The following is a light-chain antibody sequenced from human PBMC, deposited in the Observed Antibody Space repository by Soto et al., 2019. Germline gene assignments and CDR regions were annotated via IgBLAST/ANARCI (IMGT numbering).Light chain of an antibody. CDR3: KLDARSTTYV. J-gene: IGLJ1*01. CDR2: EVV. Sequence: QAVLTQPPSESGSPGQSVTISCTGTKNDIGVYDVVSWYQHHPGKAPRLIIYEVVQRPSGVPERFSGSKSGNTASLTVSGLQAADEAYYFCKLDARSTTYVFGLGTNVTVL. CDR1: KNDIGVYDV. V-gene: IGLV2-8*01.